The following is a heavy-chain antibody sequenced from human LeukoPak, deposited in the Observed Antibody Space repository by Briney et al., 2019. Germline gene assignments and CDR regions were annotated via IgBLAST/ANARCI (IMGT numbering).Heavy chain of an antibody. CDR1: GGSISSGGYY. J-gene: IGHJ6*02. V-gene: IGHV4-31*03. CDR2: IYYSGST. D-gene: IGHD3-3*01. CDR3: ARDRERYDFWSGYYTGNYYYGMDV. Sequence: SQTLSLTCTVSGGSISSGGYYWSWIRQHPGKGLEWIGYIYYSGSTYYNPSLKSRVTISVDTSKNQFSLKLSSVTAADTDVYYCARDRERYDFWSGYYTGNYYYGMDVWGQGTTVTVSS.